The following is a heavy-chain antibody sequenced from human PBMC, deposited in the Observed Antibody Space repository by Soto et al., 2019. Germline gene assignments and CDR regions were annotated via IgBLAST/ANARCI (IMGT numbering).Heavy chain of an antibody. CDR1: GFSFTSYW. Sequence: EVQLVESGGGLVQPGGSLRLSCAASGFSFTSYWMHWVRQAPGKGLVWVSRINTDGSSTNYADSVKGRFTISRDNAKNTLFLQMNSLRAEDTAIYYCAKRELNSTGLFHWGQGTLVSVSS. V-gene: IGHV3-74*01. J-gene: IGHJ4*02. CDR3: AKRELNSTGLFH. CDR2: INTDGSST. D-gene: IGHD1-26*01.